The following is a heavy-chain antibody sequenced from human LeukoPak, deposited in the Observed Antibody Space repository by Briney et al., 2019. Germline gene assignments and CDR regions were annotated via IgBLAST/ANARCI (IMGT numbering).Heavy chain of an antibody. J-gene: IGHJ4*02. CDR3: AGTVDTAMVTYFDY. D-gene: IGHD5-18*01. CDR2: IYYSGST. V-gene: IGHV4-39*01. Sequence: PSETLSLTCTVSGGSISSSSYYWGWIRQPPGKGLEWIGSIYYSGSTYYNPSLKSRVTISVDTSKNQFSLKLSSVTAADTAVYYCAGTVDTAMVTYFDYWGQGTLVTVSS. CDR1: GGSISSSSYY.